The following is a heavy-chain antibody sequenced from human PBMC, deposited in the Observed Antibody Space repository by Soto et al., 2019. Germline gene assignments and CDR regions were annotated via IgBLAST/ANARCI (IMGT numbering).Heavy chain of an antibody. V-gene: IGHV3-23*01. CDR2: ITDNGGDS. J-gene: IGHJ4*02. CDR1: GFTFGSRA. D-gene: IGHD3-10*01. Sequence: EVQLLVSGGDLVQPGGSLILYCVASGFTFGSRAMSWVRQAPGEGLGWVSTITDNGGDSKSADSVRGRFAISRDNSKNILSLQMNSLRADDSAIYYCARGSEDSYPGSRVFDFWGRGTLVSVSS. CDR3: ARGSEDSYPGSRVFDF.